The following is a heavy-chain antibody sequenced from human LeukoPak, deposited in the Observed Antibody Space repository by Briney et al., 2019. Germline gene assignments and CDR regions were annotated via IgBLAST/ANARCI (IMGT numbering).Heavy chain of an antibody. D-gene: IGHD2-2*01. CDR3: ARDGLPPLGYCSSTSCYDFDY. J-gene: IGHJ4*02. V-gene: IGHV3-48*01. CDR1: GFTFSSYS. Sequence: GGSLRLSCAASGFTFSSYSMNWVRQAPGKGLEWVSYISSSSSTIYYADSVKGRFTISRDNSKNTLYLQMNSLRAEDTAVYYCARDGLPPLGYCSSTSCYDFDYWGQGTLVTVSS. CDR2: ISSSSSTI.